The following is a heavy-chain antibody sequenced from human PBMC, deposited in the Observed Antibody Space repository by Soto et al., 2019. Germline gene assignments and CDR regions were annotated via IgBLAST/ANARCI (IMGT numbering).Heavy chain of an antibody. J-gene: IGHJ3*02. V-gene: IGHV1-46*01. D-gene: IGHD2-15*01. CDR1: GYTFTSYY. Sequence: QVQLVQSGAEVKKPGASVKVSCKASGYTFTSYYMHWVRQAPGQGLEWMGIINPSGGSTSYAQKFQGRVTMARDPSTSTVYMELSSLRSEDTAVYYCARARKGYCSGGSCGAFDIWGQGTMVTVSS. CDR2: INPSGGST. CDR3: ARARKGYCSGGSCGAFDI.